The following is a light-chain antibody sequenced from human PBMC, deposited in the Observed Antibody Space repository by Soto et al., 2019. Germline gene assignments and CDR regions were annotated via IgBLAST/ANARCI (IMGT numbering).Light chain of an antibody. CDR1: QSVSNNY. CDR3: QQYGSSGT. Sequence: PGERATLSCRASQSVSNNYLAWYKQKPGQAPRLLIYGASNRATGIPDRFSGSGSGTDFTLTISRLQPEDFAVDYCQQYGSSGTFGQGTKVDIK. J-gene: IGKJ1*01. CDR2: GAS. V-gene: IGKV3-20*01.